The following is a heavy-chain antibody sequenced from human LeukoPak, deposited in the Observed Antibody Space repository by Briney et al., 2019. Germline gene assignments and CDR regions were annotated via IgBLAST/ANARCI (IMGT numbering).Heavy chain of an antibody. CDR3: ARGLAGYSSSRFDP. Sequence: SVKVSCKASGGTFSSYAISWVRHAPGQGLEWMGGIIPIFGTANYAQKFQGRVTITADESTSTAYMDLSSLRSEDTAVYYCARGLAGYSSSRFDPWGQGTLVTVSS. V-gene: IGHV1-69*13. CDR1: GGTFSSYA. D-gene: IGHD6-13*01. J-gene: IGHJ5*02. CDR2: IIPIFGTA.